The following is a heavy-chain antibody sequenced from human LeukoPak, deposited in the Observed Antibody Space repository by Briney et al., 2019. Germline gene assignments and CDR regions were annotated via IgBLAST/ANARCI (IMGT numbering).Heavy chain of an antibody. D-gene: IGHD1-26*01. V-gene: IGHV7-4-1*02. Sequence: ASVKVSCKASGYTFTGYYMHWVRQAPGQGLEWMGWINTNTGNPTYAQGFTGRFVFSLDTSVTTAYLQISSLKAEDTAVYYCARDTIYEVGGTTFVDHWGQGTLVTVSS. CDR3: ARDTIYEVGGTTFVDH. J-gene: IGHJ4*02. CDR1: GYTFTGYY. CDR2: INTNTGNP.